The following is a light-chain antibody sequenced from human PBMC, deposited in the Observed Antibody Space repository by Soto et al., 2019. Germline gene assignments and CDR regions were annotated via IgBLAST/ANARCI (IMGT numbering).Light chain of an antibody. Sequence: SYELTQPPSGSVAPGQTASITCWGNNIGSKTVHWYQQKPGQAPVLVVYTDTDRPSGIPERFSGSNSGNTATLTISRVEAGDEVDYYCQVWDSSSDHYVFGTGTKVTVL. CDR3: QVWDSSSDHYV. CDR1: NIGSKT. J-gene: IGLJ1*01. CDR2: TDT. V-gene: IGLV3-21*02.